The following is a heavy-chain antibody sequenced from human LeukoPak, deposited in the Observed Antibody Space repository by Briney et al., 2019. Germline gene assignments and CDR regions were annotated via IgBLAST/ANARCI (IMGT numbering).Heavy chain of an antibody. V-gene: IGHV4-34*01. CDR2: INHSGST. CDR3: ARRRAWNFADY. Sequence: SETLSLTCAVYGGSFSGYYWSWIRQPPGKGLEWIGEINHSGSTNYNPPLKSRVTISVDTSKNQFSLKLSSVTAADTAVYYCARRRAWNFADYWGQGTLVTVSS. D-gene: IGHD1-7*01. J-gene: IGHJ4*02. CDR1: GGSFSGYY.